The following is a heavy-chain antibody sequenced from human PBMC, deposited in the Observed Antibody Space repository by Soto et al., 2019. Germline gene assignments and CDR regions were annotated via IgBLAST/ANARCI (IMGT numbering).Heavy chain of an antibody. J-gene: IGHJ4*01. CDR1: GFVFSNAW. Sequence: EVQLVDSGGDLVKPGGSLRLSCAGSGFVFSNAWINWVRQAPGKGLEWVGRIKSKALGGTTDFAAPVIGRFAITRDDSRNMAYMQMNSLNTEDTAVYYCTTDSYSTMIEVRFDYWGHGTPVTVSS. CDR2: IKSKALGGTT. CDR3: TTDSYSTMIEVRFDY. D-gene: IGHD3-22*01. V-gene: IGHV3-15*07.